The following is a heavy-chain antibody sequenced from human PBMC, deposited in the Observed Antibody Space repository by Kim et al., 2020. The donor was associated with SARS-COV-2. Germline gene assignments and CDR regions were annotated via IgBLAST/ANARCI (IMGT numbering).Heavy chain of an antibody. V-gene: IGHV3-48*03. CDR1: GFTFSSYE. D-gene: IGHD3-22*01. Sequence: GGSLRLSCAASGFTFSSYEMNWVRQAPGKGLEWVSYISSSGSTIYYADSVKGRFTISRDNAKNSLYLQMNSLRAEDTAVYYCARDNLAYYYDSSGYYPRHYYYGMDVWGQGTTVTVSS. CDR3: ARDNLAYYYDSSGYYPRHYYYGMDV. J-gene: IGHJ6*02. CDR2: ISSSGSTI.